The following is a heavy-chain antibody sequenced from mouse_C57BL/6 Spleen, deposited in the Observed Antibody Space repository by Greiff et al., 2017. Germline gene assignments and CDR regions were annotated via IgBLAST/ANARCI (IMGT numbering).Heavy chain of an antibody. CDR3: ARFGGLRGGFDY. CDR2: IHPNSGST. D-gene: IGHD2-4*01. V-gene: IGHV1-64*01. Sequence: VQLQQPGAELVKPGASVKLSCKASGYTFTSYWMHWVKQRPGQGLEWIGMIHPNSGSTNYNEKFKSKATLTVDKSSSTAYMQLSSLTSEDSAVYYCARFGGLRGGFDYWGQGTTLTVSS. CDR1: GYTFTSYW. J-gene: IGHJ2*01.